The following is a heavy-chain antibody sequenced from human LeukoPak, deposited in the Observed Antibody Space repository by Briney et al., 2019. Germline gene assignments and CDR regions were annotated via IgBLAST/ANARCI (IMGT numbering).Heavy chain of an antibody. D-gene: IGHD3-10*01. CDR1: GFTFSTYS. V-gene: IGHV3-48*04. J-gene: IGHJ4*02. CDR3: ARGSMVWGVIIFGPYYVDY. CDR2: ITSSSSTI. Sequence: GGSLRLSCAASGFTFSTYSMNWVRQAPGKGLEWVSYITSSSSTIYYADSVKGRFTIPRDNAKNSLYLQMNSLRAEDTAVYYCARGSMVWGVIIFGPYYVDYWGQGTLVTVSS.